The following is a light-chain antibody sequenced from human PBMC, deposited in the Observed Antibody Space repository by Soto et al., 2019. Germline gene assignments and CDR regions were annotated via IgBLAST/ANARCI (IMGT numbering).Light chain of an antibody. CDR3: QQYNSWPPRT. J-gene: IGKJ1*01. CDR1: QSVSSD. V-gene: IGKV3-15*01. Sequence: EIVMTQSPATLSVSPGERATLSCRASQSVSSDLAWYQQKPGQAPRLLIYGASTRATGIPARFSGSGSGTEFTLTISSLQSEDFVVYYCQQYNSWPPRTFGQGTKVEIK. CDR2: GAS.